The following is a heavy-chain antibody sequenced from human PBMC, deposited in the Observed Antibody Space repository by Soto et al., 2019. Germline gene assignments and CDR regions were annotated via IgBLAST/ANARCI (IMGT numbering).Heavy chain of an antibody. CDR2: IHSGGGSA. V-gene: IGHV3-23*01. D-gene: IGHD2-15*01. CDR3: AKLGGYFSGGRCYSDF. Sequence: EVQLLESGGGLVQPGGSLRLSCAASGFTFSTYAMSWVRQAPGKGLEWVSVIHSGGGSAYYADSVKGRFTVSRDNSKNTLYLQMNSLRAEDTALYYCAKLGGYFSGGRCYSDFWGQGTLVTVSS. J-gene: IGHJ4*02. CDR1: GFTFSTYA.